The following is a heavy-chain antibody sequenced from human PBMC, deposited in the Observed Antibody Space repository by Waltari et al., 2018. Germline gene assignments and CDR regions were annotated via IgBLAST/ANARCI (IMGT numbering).Heavy chain of an antibody. D-gene: IGHD1-26*01. J-gene: IGHJ4*02. CDR1: GFTFSDHY. CDR3: SSRHSGSSDY. V-gene: IGHV3-72*01. CDR2: SRNKAQGYIT. Sequence: EVQLVESGGGLVQPGGSLRLSCAISGFTFSDHYIDWVRQAPGKGLEWVCRSRNKAQGYITEYAASVKGRFIISRDDSKNSLYLQMDSLKTEDTAMYYCSSRHSGSSDYWGQGTLVTVSS.